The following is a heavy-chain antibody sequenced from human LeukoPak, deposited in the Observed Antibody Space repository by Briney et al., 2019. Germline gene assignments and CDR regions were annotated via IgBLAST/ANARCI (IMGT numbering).Heavy chain of an antibody. CDR1: GFSFSTST. Sequence: GGSLRLSCAASGFSFSTSTMNWVRQAPGKGLEWVSSISSSSTYIYYADSVKGRFTISRDNAKNSVYLQMNSLRAEDTAVYYCARDGGGYDPFDYWGQGTLVTVSS. D-gene: IGHD5-12*01. CDR2: ISSSSTYI. J-gene: IGHJ4*02. V-gene: IGHV3-21*01. CDR3: ARDGGGYDPFDY.